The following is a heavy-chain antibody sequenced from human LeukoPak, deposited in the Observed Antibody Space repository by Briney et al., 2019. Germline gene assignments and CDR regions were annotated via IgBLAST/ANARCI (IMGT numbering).Heavy chain of an antibody. V-gene: IGHV3-23*01. D-gene: IGHD2-15*01. J-gene: IGHJ4*02. Sequence: PGGTLRLSCAASGFTFSSYGMSWVRQAPGKGLEWVSAISGSGGSTYYADSVKGRFTISRDNSKNTLYLQMNSLRAEDTAVYYCARDGRVVIAVSVWGQGTLVTVSS. CDR2: ISGSGGST. CDR1: GFTFSSYG. CDR3: ARDGRVVIAVSV.